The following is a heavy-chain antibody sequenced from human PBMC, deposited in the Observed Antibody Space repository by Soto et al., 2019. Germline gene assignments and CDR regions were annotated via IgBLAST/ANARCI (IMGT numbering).Heavy chain of an antibody. D-gene: IGHD6-6*01. Sequence: PGGSLRLSCAASGLTFSRTQMSWVRQAPGKGLQWVSVIYSAGSTYYANAVKGGFTISRDITENKIFLELNGLTVDDAAVYYCARAREPEYSSSIFFDYWGRGTVVTVSS. V-gene: IGHV3-53*01. CDR1: GLTFSRTQ. J-gene: IGHJ4*02. CDR3: ARAREPEYSSSIFFDY. CDR2: IYSAGST.